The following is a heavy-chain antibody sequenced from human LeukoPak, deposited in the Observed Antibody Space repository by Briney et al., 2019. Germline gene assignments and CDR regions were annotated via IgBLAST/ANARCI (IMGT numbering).Heavy chain of an antibody. V-gene: IGHV3-23*01. CDR1: GFTFSNSA. CDR3: AKEIRPNDY. Sequence: GSLRLSCEVSGFTFSNSAMSWVRQPPGKGLEWLSSISISGDKILYADSVKGRFTISRDDSKYTLYLQMNSLRDEDTAVYYCAKEIRPNDYWGQGTLVIVSS. J-gene: IGHJ4*02. CDR2: ISISGDKI.